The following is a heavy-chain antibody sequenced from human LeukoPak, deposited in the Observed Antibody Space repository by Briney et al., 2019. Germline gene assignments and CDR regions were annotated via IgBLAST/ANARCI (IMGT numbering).Heavy chain of an antibody. V-gene: IGHV3-23*01. J-gene: IGHJ3*02. CDR3: ARDQSLPDTAMVENAFDI. Sequence: PGGSLRLSCAASGFTFSSYAMSWVRQAPGKGLEWVSAISGSGGSTYYADSVKGRFTISRDNSKNTLYLQMNSLRAEDTAVYYCARDQSLPDTAMVENAFDIWGQGTMVTVSS. D-gene: IGHD5-18*01. CDR2: ISGSGGST. CDR1: GFTFSSYA.